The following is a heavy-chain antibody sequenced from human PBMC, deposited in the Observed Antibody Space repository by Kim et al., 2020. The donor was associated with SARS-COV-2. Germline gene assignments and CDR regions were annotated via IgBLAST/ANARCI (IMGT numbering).Heavy chain of an antibody. CDR2: IIPILGIA. Sequence: SVKVSCKASGGTSSSYAISWVRQAPGQGLEWMGRIIPILGIANYAQKFQGRVTITADKSTSTAYMELSSLRSEDTAVYYCARDLGSDGYNYNYWGQGTL. J-gene: IGHJ4*02. D-gene: IGHD5-12*01. CDR1: GGTSSSYA. CDR3: ARDLGSDGYNYNY. V-gene: IGHV1-69*04.